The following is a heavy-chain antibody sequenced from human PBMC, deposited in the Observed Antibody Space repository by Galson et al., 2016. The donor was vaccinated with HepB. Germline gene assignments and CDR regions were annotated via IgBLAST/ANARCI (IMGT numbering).Heavy chain of an antibody. CDR3: AKAGYHGADAYYYYFDY. CDR2: IGGSGGSA. CDR1: GYTFSSYA. D-gene: IGHD3-16*01. Sequence: SLRLSCAASGYTFSSYAMSWVRQAPGKGLEWVSGIGGSGGSAYYADSVKGRFTISRDNSKNTLYLQMNSLRPEDTDVYFCAKAGYHGADAYYYYFDYWGQGTLVTVSS. J-gene: IGHJ4*02. V-gene: IGHV3-23*01.